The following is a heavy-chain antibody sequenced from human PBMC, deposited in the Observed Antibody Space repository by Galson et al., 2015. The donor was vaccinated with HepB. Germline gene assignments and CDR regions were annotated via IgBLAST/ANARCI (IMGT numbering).Heavy chain of an antibody. D-gene: IGHD3-3*01. V-gene: IGHV3-30*04. Sequence: SLRLSCAASGFTFRNFAINWVRQTPAKGLEWVAIVSHDGNDKFYPDSVKGRFTISRDNSNNTVFLYMNNLRPEDTAVHYCAKERSSISGVILVADSGMDVWGQGTTVTVSS. J-gene: IGHJ6*02. CDR2: VSHDGNDK. CDR1: GFTFRNFA. CDR3: AKERSSISGVILVADSGMDV.